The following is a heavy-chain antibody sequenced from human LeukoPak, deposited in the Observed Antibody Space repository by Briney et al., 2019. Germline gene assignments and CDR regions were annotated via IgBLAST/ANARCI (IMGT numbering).Heavy chain of an antibody. CDR3: ARGRGAQFHY. CDR2: ISGSGGST. Sequence: GGSLRLSCAASGFTFSSYAMSWVRQAPGKGLEWVSAISGSGGSTYYADSAKGRFTISRDNSKNTLYLQMNSLRAEDTAVYYCARGRGAQFHYWGQGTLVTVSS. V-gene: IGHV3-23*01. J-gene: IGHJ4*02. D-gene: IGHD3-10*01. CDR1: GFTFSSYA.